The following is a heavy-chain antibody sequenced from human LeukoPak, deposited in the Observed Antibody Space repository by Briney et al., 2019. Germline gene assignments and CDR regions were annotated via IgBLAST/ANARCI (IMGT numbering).Heavy chain of an antibody. Sequence: GGSLRLSCAASGFTFSSSAMSWVRQAPGKGLEWVSAISGSGDSTYYADSVKGRFTISRDNSKNTLYLQMNSLRAEDTAIYYCAKDRDIVVVPAATDYYFDYWGQGTLVTVS. CDR1: GFTFSSSA. V-gene: IGHV3-23*01. D-gene: IGHD2-2*01. J-gene: IGHJ4*02. CDR2: ISGSGDST. CDR3: AKDRDIVVVPAATDYYFDY.